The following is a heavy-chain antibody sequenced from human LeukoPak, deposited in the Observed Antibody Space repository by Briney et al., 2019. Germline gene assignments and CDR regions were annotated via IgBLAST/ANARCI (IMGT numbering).Heavy chain of an antibody. D-gene: IGHD3-10*01. J-gene: IGHJ4*02. CDR2: INPSGGST. CDR1: GYTFTSYY. CDR3: ARGRRDSRQFDY. V-gene: IGHV1-46*01. Sequence: GASVTVSCKASGYTFTSYYMHWVRQAPGQGLEWMGIINPSGGSTSYAQKFQDRVTMTRNTSISTAYMELSSLRSEDTAVYYCARGRRDSRQFDYWGQGTLVTVSS.